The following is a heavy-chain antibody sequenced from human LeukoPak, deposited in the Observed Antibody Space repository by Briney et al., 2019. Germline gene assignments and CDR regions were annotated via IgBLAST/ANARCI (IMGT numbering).Heavy chain of an antibody. J-gene: IGHJ4*02. Sequence: GGSLRLSCAASGFTFTTYSMNWVRQAPGKGLEWVSAISGSGGSTYYADSVKGRFTISRDNSKNTLYLQMNSLRAEDTAVYYCAKGTGYSSSWCHYWGQGTLVTVSS. D-gene: IGHD6-13*01. V-gene: IGHV3-23*01. CDR1: GFTFTTYS. CDR2: ISGSGGST. CDR3: AKGTGYSSSWCHY.